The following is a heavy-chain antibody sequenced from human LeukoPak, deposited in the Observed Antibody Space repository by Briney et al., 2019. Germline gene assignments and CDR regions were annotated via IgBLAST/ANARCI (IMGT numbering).Heavy chain of an antibody. V-gene: IGHV1-2*04. D-gene: IGHD6-19*01. CDR2: INPNSGGT. Sequence: ASVKVSCKASGYTFTGYYMHWVRQAPGQGLEWMGWINPNSGGTNYAQKFQGWVTMTRDTSISTAYMELSRLRSDDTAVYYCAGGLPTSLYSSGWLRGDWFDPWGQGTLVTVSS. CDR3: AGGLPTSLYSSGWLRGDWFDP. CDR1: GYTFTGYY. J-gene: IGHJ5*02.